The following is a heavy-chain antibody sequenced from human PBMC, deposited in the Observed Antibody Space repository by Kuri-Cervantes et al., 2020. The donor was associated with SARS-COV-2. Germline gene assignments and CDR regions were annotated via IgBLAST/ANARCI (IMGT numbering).Heavy chain of an antibody. Sequence: GESLKISCAGSGFTFSGFAMSWVRQAPGKGLEWVSYIRGGGSTIFYADSVKGRFTISGDNAKSSIYLQMNSLRAEDTAVYYCARDLAYAFDYWGQGVLVTVSS. D-gene: IGHD3-16*01. V-gene: IGHV3-48*01. CDR1: GFTFSGFA. CDR3: ARDLAYAFDY. J-gene: IGHJ4*02. CDR2: IRGGGSTI.